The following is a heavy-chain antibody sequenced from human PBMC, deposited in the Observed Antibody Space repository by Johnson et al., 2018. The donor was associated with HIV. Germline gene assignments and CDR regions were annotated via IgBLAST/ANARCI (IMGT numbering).Heavy chain of an antibody. J-gene: IGHJ3*02. V-gene: IGHV3-23*04. CDR3: AKATPRGAFDI. CDR1: GFTFSTYA. D-gene: IGHD3-10*01. CDR2: ISGSGGTT. Sequence: VQLVESGGGLVQPGRSLRLSCVASGFTFSTYAMSWVRQAPGKGLEWVSLISGSGGTTYYADSVKGRFTISRDNSTNTLYLQMNSLRAEDTAIYYCAKATPRGAFDIWGQGTMVTVSS.